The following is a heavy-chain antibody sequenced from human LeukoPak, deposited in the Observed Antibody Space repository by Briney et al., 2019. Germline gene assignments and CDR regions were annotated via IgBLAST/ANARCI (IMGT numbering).Heavy chain of an antibody. CDR3: AKGAGGFSYYNWFDP. V-gene: IGHV4-38-2*02. J-gene: IGHJ5*02. D-gene: IGHD5-18*01. CDR1: GYSISSGYY. Sequence: TSETLSLTCTLSGYSISSGYYWGWIRQPPGKGLEWIASMFHSGSTYYNPSLKSRVTISLDTSKNQFSLKLASVTAADTAIYYCAKGAGGFSYYNWFDPWGQGTLVTVSS. CDR2: MFHSGST.